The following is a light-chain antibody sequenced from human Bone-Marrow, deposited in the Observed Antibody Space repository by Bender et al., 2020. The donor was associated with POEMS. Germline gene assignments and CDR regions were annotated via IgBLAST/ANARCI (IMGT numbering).Light chain of an antibody. J-gene: IGLJ2*01. CDR2: EDK. Sequence: LTQPPSVSVAPGQTATITCSGEALGDKFASWYQQKPGQSPFLIIYEDKKRPSGTPERFSGSNSGDTASLTISGTQAVDEADYYCQAWDNDTVVFGGGTKLTVL. CDR1: ALGDKF. CDR3: QAWDNDTVV. V-gene: IGLV3-1*01.